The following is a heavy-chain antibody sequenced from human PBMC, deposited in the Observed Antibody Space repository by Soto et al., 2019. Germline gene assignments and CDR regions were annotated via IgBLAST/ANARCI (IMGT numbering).Heavy chain of an antibody. V-gene: IGHV3-30-3*01. CDR3: ARDWFGEFNGVDY. CDR2: ISYDGSNK. J-gene: IGHJ4*02. D-gene: IGHD3-10*01. Sequence: GGSLRLSCAASGFTFSSYAMHWVRQAPGKGLEWVAVISYDGSNKYYADSVKGRFTISRDNSKNTLYLQMNSLRAEDTAVYYCARDWFGEFNGVDYWGQGTLVTVSS. CDR1: GFTFSSYA.